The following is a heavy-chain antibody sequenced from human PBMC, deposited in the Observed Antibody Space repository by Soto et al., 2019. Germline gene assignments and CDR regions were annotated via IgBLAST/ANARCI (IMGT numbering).Heavy chain of an antibody. CDR2: IIPIFGTA. D-gene: IGHD2-2*01. Sequence: SVKVSCKASGGTFSSYAISWVRQAPGQGLEWMGGIIPIFGTANYAQKFQGRVTITADESTSTAYMELSSLRSEDTAVYYCARKPADIVVVPAAFEDYYYGMDVWGQGTTVTVSS. CDR3: ARKPADIVVVPAAFEDYYYGMDV. J-gene: IGHJ6*02. V-gene: IGHV1-69*13. CDR1: GGTFSSYA.